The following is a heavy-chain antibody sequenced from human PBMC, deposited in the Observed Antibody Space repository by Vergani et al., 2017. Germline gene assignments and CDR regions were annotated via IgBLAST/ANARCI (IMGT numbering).Heavy chain of an antibody. D-gene: IGHD7-27*01. CDR1: GGTFNIYS. Sequence: QVHLVQSGAEVKKPGSSVKVSCKASGGTFNIYSVSWVRQAPGQGLEWMGGITPFFPTGHFAQKFQGRVTITADKSATTVYMELTNLKSEDTAVYYCASPRTAENPPKPRYYFYGLDFWGQGTTVTVSS. CDR2: ITPFFPTG. CDR3: ASPRTAENPPKPRYYFYGLDF. V-gene: IGHV1-69*14. J-gene: IGHJ6*02.